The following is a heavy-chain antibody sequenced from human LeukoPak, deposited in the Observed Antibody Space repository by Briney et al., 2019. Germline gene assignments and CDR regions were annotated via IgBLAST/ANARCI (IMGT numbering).Heavy chain of an antibody. CDR1: GGSISSYY. J-gene: IGHJ4*02. Sequence: SETLSLTCTVSGGSISSYYWSWIRQPPGKGLEWIGYIYYSGSTNYNPSLKSRVTISVDTSKNQFSLKLSSVTAADTAVYYCARATTYYDFWSGSRKVPAQHAVDYWGQGTLVTVSS. D-gene: IGHD3-3*01. V-gene: IGHV4-59*12. CDR2: IYYSGST. CDR3: ARATTYYDFWSGSRKVPAQHAVDY.